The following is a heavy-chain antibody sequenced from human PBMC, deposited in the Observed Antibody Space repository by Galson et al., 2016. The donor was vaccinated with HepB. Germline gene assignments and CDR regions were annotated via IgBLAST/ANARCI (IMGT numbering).Heavy chain of an antibody. CDR3: ARGTINWSHFDF. D-gene: IGHD1-1*01. CDR1: GDTFNNFA. Sequence: SVKVSCKASGDTFNNFALNWVRQAPGHGLEWLGGIIPIFGKTNHAQKFQGRVTITADQSTRTVYMEMSSLRSDDTALYYCARGTINWSHFDFWGPGTPVTVSS. V-gene: IGHV1-69*13. CDR2: IIPIFGKT. J-gene: IGHJ4*02.